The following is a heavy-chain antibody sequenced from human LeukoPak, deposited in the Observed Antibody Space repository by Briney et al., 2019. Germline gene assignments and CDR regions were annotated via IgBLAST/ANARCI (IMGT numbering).Heavy chain of an antibody. V-gene: IGHV1-58*02. CDR3: AAGGDGYYDSSGYYYGSYYYGMDA. J-gene: IGHJ6*02. CDR2: IVVGSGNT. Sequence: SVKVSCKASGFTFTSSAMQWVRQARGQRLEWIGWIVVGSGNTNYAQKFQERVTITRDMSTSTAYMELSSLRSEDTAVYYCAAGGDGYYDSSGYYYGSYYYGMDAWGQGTTVTVSS. CDR1: GFTFTSSA. D-gene: IGHD3-22*01.